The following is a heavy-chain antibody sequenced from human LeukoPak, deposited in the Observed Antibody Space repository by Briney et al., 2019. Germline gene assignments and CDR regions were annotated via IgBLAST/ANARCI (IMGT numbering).Heavy chain of an antibody. J-gene: IGHJ5*02. Sequence: SETLSLTCTVSGGSISSGSYYWSWIRQPAGKGLEWIGRIYTSGSTNYNPSLKSRVTISVDTSKNQFSLKLSSVTAADTAVYYCARLLGYDILTGYSPNWFDPWGQGTLVTVS. CDR3: ARLLGYDILTGYSPNWFDP. CDR2: IYTSGST. CDR1: GGSISSGSYY. D-gene: IGHD3-9*01. V-gene: IGHV4-61*02.